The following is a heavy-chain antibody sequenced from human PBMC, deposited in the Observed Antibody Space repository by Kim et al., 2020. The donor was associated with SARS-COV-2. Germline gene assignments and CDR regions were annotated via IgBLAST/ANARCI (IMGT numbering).Heavy chain of an antibody. Sequence: SETLSLTCSVYGGSFSSYYWTWIRRSPGKGLEWIAEVNNLGSTSHNPSLMGRVTISVDTSKNQFSLKLTSVTAADTAVYYCANFYYDTGDTVLHDYWGPGARVALSS. CDR2: VNNLGST. D-gene: IGHD3-22*01. CDR3: ANFYYDTGDTVLHDY. CDR1: GGSFSSYY. V-gene: IGHV4-34*01. J-gene: IGHJ4*02.